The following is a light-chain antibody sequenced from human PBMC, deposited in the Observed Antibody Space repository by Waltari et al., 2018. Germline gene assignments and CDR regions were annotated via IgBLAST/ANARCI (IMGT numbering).Light chain of an antibody. V-gene: IGLV2-14*03. Sequence: QSALTQPASVSGSLGQSITMSCTGTSRDIGIYNYVSCYQQHPGKAPKLLIYDVSNRPSGVSNRFSGSKSGNTASLTISGLQSEDEADYYCTSFSSDSTPLVFGTGTRVTV. J-gene: IGLJ1*01. CDR3: TSFSSDSTPLV. CDR1: SRDIGIYNY. CDR2: DVS.